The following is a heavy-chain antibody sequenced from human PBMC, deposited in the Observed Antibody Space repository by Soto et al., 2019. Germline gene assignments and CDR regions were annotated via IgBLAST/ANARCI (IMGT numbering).Heavy chain of an antibody. D-gene: IGHD2-8*01. CDR3: ARTPNNGRAGVYGMDV. CDR1: GYTFTNYY. Sequence: QVQLVQSGAEVKKPGASVKVSCKASGYTFTNYYIHWVRQAPGQGLEWMGWIDSDSGDTKDAQKFQGWVTMTRDTSINTAYMELSRLTSDDTAVYYCARTPNNGRAGVYGMDVWGQGTTVTVSS. V-gene: IGHV1-2*04. J-gene: IGHJ6*02. CDR2: IDSDSGDT.